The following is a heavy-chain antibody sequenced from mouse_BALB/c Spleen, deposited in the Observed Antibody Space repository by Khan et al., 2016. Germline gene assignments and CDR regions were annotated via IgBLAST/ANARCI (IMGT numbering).Heavy chain of an antibody. V-gene: IGHV2-9*02. CDR2: IWAGGST. D-gene: IGHD2-2*01. Sequence: VQRQESGPGLVAPSQSLSITCTVSGFSLTSYGVHWVRQPPGKGLEWLGVIWAGGSTNYNSALMSRLSISKDNSKSQVFLKMNSLQTDDTAMYYCARDAGLRRVFDYWGQGTTLTVSS. J-gene: IGHJ2*01. CDR3: ARDAGLRRVFDY. CDR1: GFSLTSYG.